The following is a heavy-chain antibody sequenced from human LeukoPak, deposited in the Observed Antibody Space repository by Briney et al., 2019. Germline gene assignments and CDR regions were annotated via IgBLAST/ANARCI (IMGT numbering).Heavy chain of an antibody. CDR1: GFTFSSYA. V-gene: IGHV3-23*01. D-gene: IGHD1-26*01. J-gene: IGHJ4*02. Sequence: PGGSLRLSCAASGFTFSSYAMSWVRQAPGKGLEWVSAISGSGGSTYYADSVKGRFTISRDNSKNTLYLQMNSLRAEDTAVYYCAKSLTGATNEFHNYFDYWGQGTLVTVSS. CDR3: AKSLTGATNEFHNYFDY. CDR2: ISGSGGST.